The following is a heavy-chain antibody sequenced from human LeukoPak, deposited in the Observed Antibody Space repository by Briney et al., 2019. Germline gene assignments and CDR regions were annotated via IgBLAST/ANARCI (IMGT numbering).Heavy chain of an antibody. CDR2: TYYRSKWYN. D-gene: IGHD6-13*01. J-gene: IGHJ4*02. CDR1: GDSVSSNSAA. Sequence: SQTLSLTCAISGDSVSSNSAAWNWIRQSPSRGLEWLGRTYYRSKWYNDYAVSVKSRITINPDTSKNQFSLKLSSVTAADTAVYYCARDTLYSSSHFDYWGQGTLVTVSS. CDR3: ARDTLYSSSHFDY. V-gene: IGHV6-1*01.